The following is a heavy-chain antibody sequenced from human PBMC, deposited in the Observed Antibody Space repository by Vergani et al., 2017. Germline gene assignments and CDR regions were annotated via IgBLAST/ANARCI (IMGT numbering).Heavy chain of an antibody. D-gene: IGHD2-2*01. Sequence: EVQLLESGGGLVQPGGSLRLSCAASGFTFSSYAMSWVRQAPGKGLEWVSAISGSGGGTYYADSVKGRFTISRDNSKNTLSLQMNRLRVEDTAIYYCAKDQYCSTTSCYQDYWGQGTLVTVSS. CDR3: AKDQYCSTTSCYQDY. CDR1: GFTFSSYA. J-gene: IGHJ4*02. V-gene: IGHV3-23*01. CDR2: ISGSGGGT.